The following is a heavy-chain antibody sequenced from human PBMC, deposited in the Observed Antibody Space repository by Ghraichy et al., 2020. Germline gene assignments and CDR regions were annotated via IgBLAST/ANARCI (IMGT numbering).Heavy chain of an antibody. Sequence: TLSLTCSVSGYSISSGYYWGWIRQPPGKGLEWIGSVSHSGSTYFSPSLKSRVTISVDTSKNQFSLRLTSVTAADTGLYYCARDSSWFGDLYQPPIDSWGQGTRVTVSS. J-gene: IGHJ5*01. D-gene: IGHD3-10*01. CDR3: ARDSSWFGDLYQPPIDS. V-gene: IGHV4-38-2*02. CDR1: GYSISSGYY. CDR2: VSHSGST.